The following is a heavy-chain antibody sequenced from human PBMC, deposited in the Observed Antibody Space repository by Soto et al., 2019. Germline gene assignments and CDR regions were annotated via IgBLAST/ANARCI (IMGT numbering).Heavy chain of an antibody. J-gene: IGHJ4*02. D-gene: IGHD3-9*01. CDR2: ISGSGGGT. CDR1: GFTFNIYA. V-gene: IGHV3-23*01. Sequence: GGSLRLSCAASGFTFNIYAMSWVRQAPGKGLEWVSAISGSGGGTYYADSVEGRFTISRDNSNNTLYLQMSSLRAEDTAVYYWAKKTKRSFNSLLYLDSWGQGTLVTVSS. CDR3: AKKTKRSFNSLLYLDS.